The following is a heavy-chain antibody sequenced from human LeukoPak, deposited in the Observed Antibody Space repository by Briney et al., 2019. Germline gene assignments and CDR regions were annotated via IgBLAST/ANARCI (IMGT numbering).Heavy chain of an antibody. CDR1: GFTFDDYA. CDR2: ISWNSGSI. Sequence: GGSLRLSCAASGFTFDDYAMHWVRQAPGKGLEWVSGISWNSGSIGYADSVKGRFTISRDNAKNSLYLQMNSLRAEDTALYYCAKDMRLGGVVTKTYYYYGMDVWGQGTTVTVSS. CDR3: AKDMRLGGVVTKTYYYYGMDV. J-gene: IGHJ6*02. V-gene: IGHV3-9*01. D-gene: IGHD3-3*01.